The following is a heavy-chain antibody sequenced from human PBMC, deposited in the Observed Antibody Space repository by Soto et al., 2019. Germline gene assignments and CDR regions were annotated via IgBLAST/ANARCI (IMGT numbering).Heavy chain of an antibody. D-gene: IGHD3-16*01. CDR3: ANNPDYARYSWFDP. V-gene: IGHV3-23*01. J-gene: IGHJ5*02. CDR2: ISGSADST. CDR1: GFTFSSYA. Sequence: GGSLRLSCAASGFTFSSYAMSWVRQAPGKGLEWVSAISGSADSTYYDDSVKGQFTISIDNSKNKLYLQMNSMRVDDTAVYYCANNPDYARYSWFDPWGHGTLVTVSS.